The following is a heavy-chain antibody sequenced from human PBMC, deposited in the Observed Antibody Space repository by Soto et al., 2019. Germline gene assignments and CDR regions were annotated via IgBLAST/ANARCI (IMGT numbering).Heavy chain of an antibody. V-gene: IGHV4-39*01. CDR1: GGSISSGFDY. CDR2: VYYTGST. J-gene: IGHJ4*02. D-gene: IGHD5-12*01. Sequence: QLQLQESGPGLVRPSETLSLTCTVSGGSISSGFDYWGWIRQPPGKGLEWIGYVYYTGSTYYNPSLKSRVTISVDTSKNQISLKLSSVTAADTAVYYCARHAQGRLRLGIDYWGQGTLVTVSS. CDR3: ARHAQGRLRLGIDY.